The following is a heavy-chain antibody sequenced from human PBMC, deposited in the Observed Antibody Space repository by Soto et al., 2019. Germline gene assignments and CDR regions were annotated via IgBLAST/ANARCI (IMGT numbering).Heavy chain of an antibody. Sequence: QVQLVQSGAEVKKPGYSVKVSCTASGDTLTSYAFSWVRQAPGQGLEWMGGVIPMFGTPNYAQKFQGRLTITADKAPSTVYMELSGLTSADTAFYVWARNGVAGMDFWGQGTLVTVSS. V-gene: IGHV1-69*06. CDR1: GDTLTSYA. CDR3: ARNGVAGMDF. D-gene: IGHD3-3*01. CDR2: VIPMFGTP. J-gene: IGHJ4*02.